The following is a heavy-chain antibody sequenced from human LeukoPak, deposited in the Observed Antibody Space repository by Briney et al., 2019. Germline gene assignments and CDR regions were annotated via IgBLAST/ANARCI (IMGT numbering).Heavy chain of an antibody. Sequence: ASVKVSLKSSVSTYNNYNLHWVRQAPGQGMEWMGWIDPNRGASNNARKFQDRLTMTSDTSINKDYLDLSRQRPNDTAVYYCAREGGSYYGTGSYGSRFFWLNSWGQGTLVTVSS. CDR3: AREGGSYYGTGSYGSRFFWLNS. CDR1: VSTYNNYN. CDR2: IDPNRGAS. V-gene: IGHV1-2*02. D-gene: IGHD3-10*01. J-gene: IGHJ5*01.